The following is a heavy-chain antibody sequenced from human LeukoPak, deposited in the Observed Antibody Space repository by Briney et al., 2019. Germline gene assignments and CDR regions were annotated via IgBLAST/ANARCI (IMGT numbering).Heavy chain of an antibody. CDR3: ATHYYDSSGYPTNFDY. V-gene: IGHV3-48*01. Sequence: GGSLRLSCAASGFTFSSYVMNWVRQAPGKGLEWVSYISSSSNTIYYADSVKGRFTISRDNAKNSLYLQMNSLRTEDTALYYCATHYYDSSGYPTNFDYWGQGTLVTVSS. CDR2: ISSSSNTI. J-gene: IGHJ4*02. CDR1: GFTFSSYV. D-gene: IGHD3-22*01.